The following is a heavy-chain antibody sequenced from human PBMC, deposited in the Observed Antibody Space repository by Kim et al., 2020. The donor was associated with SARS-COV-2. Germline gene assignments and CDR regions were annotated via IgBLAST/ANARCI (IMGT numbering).Heavy chain of an antibody. Sequence: GGSLRLSCAASGFTFSSYGMTWVRQAPGKGLECVSVINSGGSRTNYADFVKGRFTISRDDSKNTLYLQMNSMRVEDTAVYYCAKVMGCSGWCFDKWGQGT. D-gene: IGHD6-19*01. CDR1: GFTFSSYG. V-gene: IGHV3-23*03. CDR2: INSGGSRT. CDR3: AKVMGCSGWCFDK. J-gene: IGHJ4*02.